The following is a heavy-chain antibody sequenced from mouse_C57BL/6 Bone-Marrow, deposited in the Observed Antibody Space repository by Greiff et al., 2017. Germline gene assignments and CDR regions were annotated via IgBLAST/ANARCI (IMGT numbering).Heavy chain of an antibody. J-gene: IGHJ1*03. CDR2: INSDGGST. CDR3: ARHGVYYYGHWYFDV. Sequence: EVQLQESGGGLVQPGESLKLSCESNEYEFPSHDMSWVRKTPEKRLELVAAINSDGGSTYYPDTMERRFIISRDNTKKTLYLQMSSLRSEDTALYYCARHGVYYYGHWYFDVWGTGTTVTVSS. CDR1: EYEFPSHD. D-gene: IGHD1-1*01. V-gene: IGHV5-2*01.